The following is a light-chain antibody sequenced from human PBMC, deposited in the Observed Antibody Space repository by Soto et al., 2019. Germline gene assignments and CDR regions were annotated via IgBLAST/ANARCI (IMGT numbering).Light chain of an antibody. CDR3: QTWDSSTVV. Sequence: SYELTQPPSVSVSPGQTASITCSGDKLGDKYACWYQQKPGQSPVLVIYQDTKRPSGIPERFFGSNSGNTATLTISGTQAMDEADYYCQTWDSSTVVFGGGTKLTLL. V-gene: IGLV3-1*01. J-gene: IGLJ2*01. CDR1: KLGDKY. CDR2: QDT.